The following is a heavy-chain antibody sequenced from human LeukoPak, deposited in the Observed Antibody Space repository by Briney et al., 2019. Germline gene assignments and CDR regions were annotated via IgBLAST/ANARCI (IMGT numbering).Heavy chain of an antibody. CDR2: INWNGGST. D-gene: IGHD3-22*01. J-gene: IGHJ4*02. CDR1: GFTVRSNY. CDR3: ARGPLQTIPTSKIVVYYYPFDY. V-gene: IGHV3-20*04. Sequence: GGSLRLSCAASGFTVRSNYMSWVRQAPGKGLEWVSGINWNGGSTGYADSVKGRFTISRDNAKNSLYLQMNSLRAEDTALYYCARGPLQTIPTSKIVVYYYPFDYWGQGTLVTVSS.